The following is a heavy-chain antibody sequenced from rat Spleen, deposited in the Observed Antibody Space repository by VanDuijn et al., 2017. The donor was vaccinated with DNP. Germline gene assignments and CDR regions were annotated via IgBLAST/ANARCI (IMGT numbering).Heavy chain of an antibody. V-gene: IGHV2-6*01. J-gene: IGHJ2*01. D-gene: IGHD1-3*01. CDR3: ARLGGSYY. CDR1: GFSLTSYT. CDR2: ISSGGST. Sequence: QVQLKESGPGLVQPSQTLSLTCTVSGFSLTSYTVSWVRQPPGTGLEWIAAISSGGSTYYNSALKSRLSISRDTSKSQVFLKMNSLQTEDTAMYFCARLGGSYYWGQGVMVTVSS.